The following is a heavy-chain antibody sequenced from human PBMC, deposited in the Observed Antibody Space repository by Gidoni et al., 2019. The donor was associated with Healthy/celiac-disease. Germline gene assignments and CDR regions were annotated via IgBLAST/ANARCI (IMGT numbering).Heavy chain of an antibody. CDR3: ARHPPQQLERINAFDI. V-gene: IGHV5-51*01. CDR2: IYPGDSDT. Sequence: SFTSYWIGWVRQMPGKGLEWMGIIYPGDSDTRYSPSFQGQVTISADKSISTAYLQWSSLKASDTAMYYCARHPPQQLERINAFDIWGQGTMVTVSS. D-gene: IGHD6-13*01. J-gene: IGHJ3*02. CDR1: SFTSYW.